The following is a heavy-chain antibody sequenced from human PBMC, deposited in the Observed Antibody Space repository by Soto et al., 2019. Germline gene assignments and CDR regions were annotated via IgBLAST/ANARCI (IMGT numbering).Heavy chain of an antibody. CDR1: GYTFTSYY. V-gene: IGHV1-46*01. Sequence: ASVKVSCKASGYTFTSYYMHWVRQAPGQGLEWMGIINPSGGSTSYAQKFQGRVTMTRDTSTSTVYMELSSLRCEDTAVYYCAIELGVGATDPPFLDYWAQALLVAVSS. CDR3: AIELGVGATDPPFLDY. J-gene: IGHJ4*02. CDR2: INPSGGST. D-gene: IGHD1-26*01.